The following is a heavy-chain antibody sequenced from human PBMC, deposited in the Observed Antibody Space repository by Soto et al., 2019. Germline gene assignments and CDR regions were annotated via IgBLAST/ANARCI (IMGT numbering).Heavy chain of an antibody. J-gene: IGHJ5*02. V-gene: IGHV3-66*01. D-gene: IGHD7-27*01. CDR2: IYSGGNT. Sequence: EVQLVESGGGLVRPGGSLRLSCVASGFTVSNNYMSWVRQAPGKGLEWVSFIYSGGNTYCADSVKGRFTLSRDKSKNTLYLQMTSLRAEDTAVYYCTRRPGSWGQGTLVTVS. CDR3: TRRPGS. CDR1: GFTVSNNY.